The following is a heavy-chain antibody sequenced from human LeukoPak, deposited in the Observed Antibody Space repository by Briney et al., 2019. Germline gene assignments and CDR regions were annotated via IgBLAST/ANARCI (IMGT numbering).Heavy chain of an antibody. CDR2: IYYSGST. V-gene: IGHV4-31*03. D-gene: IGHD5-24*01. CDR3: ARAPEGYQGGFVDY. Sequence: PSQTLSLTCTVSGGSISSGGYYWSWIRQHPGKGLEWIGYIYYSGSTYYNPSLKSRVTISVDTSKNQFSLKLSSVTAADTAVYYRARAPEGYQGGFVDYWGQGTLVTVSS. CDR1: GGSISSGGYY. J-gene: IGHJ4*02.